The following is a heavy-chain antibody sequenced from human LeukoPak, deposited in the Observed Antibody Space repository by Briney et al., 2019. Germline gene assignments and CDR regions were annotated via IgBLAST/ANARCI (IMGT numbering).Heavy chain of an antibody. V-gene: IGHV4-34*01. CDR2: INHSGST. J-gene: IGHJ4*02. D-gene: IGHD1-26*01. CDR1: GGSFSGYY. Sequence: SETLSLTCAVYGGSFSGYYWSWIRQPPGKGLEWIGEINHSGSTNYNPSLKSRVTISVDTSKNQFSLKLSSVTAADTAVYYCARGSGSYWLNFDYWGQGTLVTVSS. CDR3: ARGSGSYWLNFDY.